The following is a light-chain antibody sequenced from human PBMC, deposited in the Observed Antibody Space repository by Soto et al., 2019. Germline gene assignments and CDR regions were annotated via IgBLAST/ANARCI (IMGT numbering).Light chain of an antibody. J-gene: IGKJ3*01. CDR3: HQLHSFPIP. Sequence: IQLTQSPSSLSASVGDRVTISCRASQGIANFLAWYQQKPGKAPKILIYGASTLQSGVPSRFIGSGSGTDFTLTISSLQPEDFATYYCHQLHSFPIPFGTGTTVDIK. CDR1: QGIANF. CDR2: GAS. V-gene: IGKV1-9*01.